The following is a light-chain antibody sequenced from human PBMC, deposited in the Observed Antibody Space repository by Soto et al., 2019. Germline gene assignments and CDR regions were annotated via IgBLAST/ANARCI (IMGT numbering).Light chain of an antibody. CDR1: QSVLYSSNNKNY. J-gene: IGKJ2*01. CDR2: WAF. Sequence: DIVMTQSPDSLAVSLGERATINCKSSQSVLYSSNNKNYLAWYQQKPGQPPKLLIYWAFTRESGVPDRFSGSGSGTDFTITISSLQAEDVEVYYCQKYYSTPYTFGQGTKLEIK. V-gene: IGKV4-1*01. CDR3: QKYYSTPYT.